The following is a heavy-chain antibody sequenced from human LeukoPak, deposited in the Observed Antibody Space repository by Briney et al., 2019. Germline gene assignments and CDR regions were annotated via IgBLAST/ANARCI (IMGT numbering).Heavy chain of an antibody. CDR1: GGSISSSSYS. CDR2: IYYSGST. CDR3: ARLWYSSSRSYFDY. V-gene: IGHV4-39*01. Sequence: SETLSLTCTVSGGSISSSSYSWGWIRQPPGKGLEWIGSIYYSGSTYYNPSLKSRVTISVDTSKNQFSLKLSSVTAADTAVYYCARLWYSSSRSYFDYWGQGTLVTVSS. J-gene: IGHJ4*02. D-gene: IGHD6-13*01.